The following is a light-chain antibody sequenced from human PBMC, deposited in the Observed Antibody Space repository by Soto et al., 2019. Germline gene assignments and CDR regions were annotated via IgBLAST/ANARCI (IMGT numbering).Light chain of an antibody. CDR2: DAS. CDR3: QQYEDLPLT. Sequence: DVQMTQSPSSLSASVGDRVIITCKANQSIANFLNWFQHKPGEAPKLLISDASHLELGVPSRFSGSRSGTDFVLDISNLQSEDVATYFCQQYEDLPLTFGGGMKVDI. V-gene: IGKV1-33*01. J-gene: IGKJ4*01. CDR1: QSIANF.